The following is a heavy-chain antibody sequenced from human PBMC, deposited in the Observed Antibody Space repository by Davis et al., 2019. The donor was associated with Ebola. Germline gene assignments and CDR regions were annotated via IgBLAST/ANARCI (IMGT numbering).Heavy chain of an antibody. J-gene: IGHJ4*02. Sequence: MPSQTLSPTCALYGGSFSGYYRSWIRQPPGKGLEWIGEINHSGSTNYNPSLKSRVTISVDTSKNQFSLKLSSVTAADTAVYYCARGGGYSGYISYGGQGTLVTVSS. CDR3: ARGGGYSGYISY. CDR2: INHSGST. D-gene: IGHD5-12*01. CDR1: GGSFSGYY. V-gene: IGHV4-34*01.